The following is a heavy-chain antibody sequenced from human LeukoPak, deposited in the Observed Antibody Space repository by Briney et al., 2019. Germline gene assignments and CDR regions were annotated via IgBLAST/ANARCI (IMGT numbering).Heavy chain of an antibody. CDR2: ISGGGGST. V-gene: IGHV3-23*01. Sequence: GYSLRLSCAASGFTFSSYDMTWVRQAPGKGLEWVSGISGGGGSTYYADSVKGRFTIFRDNSKSTLILQMNSLRAEDTAVYYCAKCVGQRYYYMDVWGEGTTVTVSS. J-gene: IGHJ6*03. CDR1: GFTFSSYD. D-gene: IGHD1-1*01. CDR3: AKCVGQRYYYMDV.